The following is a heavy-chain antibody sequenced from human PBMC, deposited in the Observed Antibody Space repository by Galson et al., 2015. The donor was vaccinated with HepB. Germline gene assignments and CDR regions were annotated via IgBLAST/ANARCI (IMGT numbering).Heavy chain of an antibody. CDR3: AHGGMYYFDY. J-gene: IGHJ4*02. CDR2: IYWDDDK. CDR1: GFSVSTSGVG. Sequence: ALVKPTQTLTLTCTFSGFSVSTSGVGVGWIRQPPGKALEWLALIYWDDDKRYSPSLKSRLTITKDTSKNQVVLTMTNMDPVEPATYYCAHGGMYYFDYWGQGTLVTVSS. V-gene: IGHV2-5*02.